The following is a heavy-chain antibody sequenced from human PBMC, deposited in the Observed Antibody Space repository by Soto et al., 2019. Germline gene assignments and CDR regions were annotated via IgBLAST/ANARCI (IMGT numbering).Heavy chain of an antibody. Sequence: PGGSLRLSCAASGFTFDDYGMSWVRQAPGKGLEWVSGINWNGGTTQYAESLKGRFTISRDKSENTVVLQMNSVRAEDTAVYYFSCLGPYASGTYSFRHNRFDPWGQGTQVTVSS. J-gene: IGHJ5*02. V-gene: IGHV3-20*04. CDR2: INWNGGTT. CDR3: SCLGPYASGTYSFRHNRFDP. D-gene: IGHD3-10*01. CDR1: GFTFDDYG.